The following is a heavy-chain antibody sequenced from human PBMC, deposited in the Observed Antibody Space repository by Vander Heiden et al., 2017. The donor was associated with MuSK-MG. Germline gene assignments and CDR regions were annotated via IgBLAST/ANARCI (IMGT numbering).Heavy chain of an antibody. CDR1: GFTFITYA. V-gene: IGHV3-23*01. CDR2: INTNGGST. J-gene: IGHJ4*02. Sequence: EVQLLASGGGLVQPGGSLRLTCAASGFTFITYAMTWVRQAPGKGLEWVSAINTNGGSTFYADSVKGRFTISRDNPKNTLYLQMNSLRTEDTAVYYCAKGRYGSTDFDSWGQGTLVTVSS. CDR3: AKGRYGSTDFDS. D-gene: IGHD3-10*01.